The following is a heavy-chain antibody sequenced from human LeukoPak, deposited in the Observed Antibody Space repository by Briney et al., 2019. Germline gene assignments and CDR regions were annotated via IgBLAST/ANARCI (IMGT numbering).Heavy chain of an antibody. J-gene: IGHJ4*02. CDR1: GGSFSGYY. CDR3: ARGHLGYCSSTSCYGYYFDY. Sequence: PSETLSLTCAVYGGSFSGYYWSWIRQPPGKGLEWIGEINHSGSTNYNPSLKSRVTISVDTSKNQFSLKLSSVTAADTAVHYCARGHLGYCSSTSCYGYYFDYWGQGTLVTVSS. D-gene: IGHD2-2*01. CDR2: INHSGST. V-gene: IGHV4-34*01.